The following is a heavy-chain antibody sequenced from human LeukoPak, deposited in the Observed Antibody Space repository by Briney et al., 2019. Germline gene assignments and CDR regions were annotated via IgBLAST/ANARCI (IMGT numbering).Heavy chain of an antibody. CDR1: GITFSGSA. D-gene: IGHD1-26*01. J-gene: IGHJ4*02. Sequence: GGSLRLSCAASGITFSGSAMHWVRQASGKGLEWVGRIRSKANSYATAYAASVKGRFTISRDDSKNTAYLQMNSLKTEDTAVYYCTRHVGATFDTHDYWGQGTLVTVSS. CDR3: TRHVGATFDTHDY. V-gene: IGHV3-73*01. CDR2: IRSKANSYAT.